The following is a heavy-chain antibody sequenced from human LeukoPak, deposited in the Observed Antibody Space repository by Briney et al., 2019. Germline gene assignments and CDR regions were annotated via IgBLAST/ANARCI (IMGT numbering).Heavy chain of an antibody. D-gene: IGHD6-13*01. Sequence: SETLSLTCTVSGGSISSYYWSWIRQPPGKGLEWIGYIYYSGSTNYNPSLKSRVTISVDTSKNQSSLKLSSVTAADTAVYYCAREVPRIAAAGTYYGMDVWGQGTTVTVSS. CDR3: AREVPRIAAAGTYYGMDV. V-gene: IGHV4-59*01. J-gene: IGHJ6*02. CDR2: IYYSGST. CDR1: GGSISSYY.